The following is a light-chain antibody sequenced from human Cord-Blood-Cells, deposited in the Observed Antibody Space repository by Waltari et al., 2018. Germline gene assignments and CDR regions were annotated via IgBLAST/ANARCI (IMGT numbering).Light chain of an antibody. J-gene: IGKJ3*01. CDR1: QSVISSY. CDR2: GAS. Sequence: EIVLTQSPGTLSLSPGERATLSCRASQSVISSYLAWYKQKTGQAPRLLIYGASGRATGIPDRCMGSVYGTDCTLTISRLEPEDFAVYYCQQYGSSPLFTFGPGTKVDIK. CDR3: QQYGSSPLFT. V-gene: IGKV3-20*01.